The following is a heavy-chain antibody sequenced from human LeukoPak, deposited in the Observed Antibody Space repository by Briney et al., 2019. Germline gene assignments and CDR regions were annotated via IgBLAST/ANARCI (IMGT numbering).Heavy chain of an antibody. D-gene: IGHD6-19*01. V-gene: IGHV4-59*01. CDR2: IYYSGST. CDR1: GGSISSYY. Sequence: SETLSLTCTVSGGSISSYYWSWIRQPPGKGLEWIGYIYYSGSTNYNPSLKSRVTISVDTSKNQFSLKLSSVTAADTAVYYCARDKGGSGWSDDAFDIWGQGTLVTVSS. J-gene: IGHJ3*02. CDR3: ARDKGGSGWSDDAFDI.